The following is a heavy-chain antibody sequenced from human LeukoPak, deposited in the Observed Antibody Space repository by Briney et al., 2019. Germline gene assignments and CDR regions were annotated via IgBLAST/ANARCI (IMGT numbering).Heavy chain of an antibody. CDR2: TRGSGSGM. J-gene: IGHJ4*02. CDR1: GFAFSDYS. V-gene: IGHV3-21*05. CDR3: ARDDNWGFDY. Sequence: GGSLRLSCAASGFAFSDYSMNWVRQAPGKGLEWVANTRGSGSGMGSGNYYAGAVKGRFTISRDNAKNSLYLQMNSLRAEDTAFYYCARDDNWGFDYWGQGALVIVSS. D-gene: IGHD7-27*01.